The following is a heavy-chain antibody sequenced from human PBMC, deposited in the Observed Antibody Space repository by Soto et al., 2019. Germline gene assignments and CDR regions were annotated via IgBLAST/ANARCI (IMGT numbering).Heavy chain of an antibody. D-gene: IGHD3-10*01. Sequence: PSETLSLTCAVYGGSFSGYYWSWIRQPPGKGLEWIGEINHSGSTNYNPSLKSRVTISVDTSKNQFSLKLSSVTAADTAVYYCAGGRGALLRFGEIYYFDYWGQGTLDTVSS. J-gene: IGHJ4*02. CDR3: AGGRGALLRFGEIYYFDY. CDR2: INHSGST. V-gene: IGHV4-34*01. CDR1: GGSFSGYY.